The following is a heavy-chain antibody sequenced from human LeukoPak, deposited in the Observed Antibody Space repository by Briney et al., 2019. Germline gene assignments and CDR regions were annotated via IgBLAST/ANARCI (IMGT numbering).Heavy chain of an antibody. Sequence: GGSLRLSCAASGFTFSSYAMHWVRQAPGKGLEWVAVISYDGSNKYYADSVKGRFTISRDNSKNTLYLQMNSLRAEDTAVCYCARALDYYDSSGYPLWYWGQGTLVTVSS. V-gene: IGHV3-30*04. CDR3: ARALDYYDSSGYPLWY. D-gene: IGHD3-22*01. CDR1: GFTFSSYA. CDR2: ISYDGSNK. J-gene: IGHJ4*02.